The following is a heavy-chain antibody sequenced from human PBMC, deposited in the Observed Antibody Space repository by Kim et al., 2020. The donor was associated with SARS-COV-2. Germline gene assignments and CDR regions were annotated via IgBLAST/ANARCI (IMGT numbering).Heavy chain of an antibody. Sequence: GGSLRLSCAASGFTFSSYAMSWVRQAPGKGLEWVSAISGSGGSTYYADSVKGRFTISRDNSKNTLYLQMNSLRAEDTAVYYCAKDPEGYYDILTGGRYFDYWGQGTLVTVSS. V-gene: IGHV3-23*01. CDR2: ISGSGGST. D-gene: IGHD3-9*01. CDR3: AKDPEGYYDILTGGRYFDY. CDR1: GFTFSSYA. J-gene: IGHJ4*02.